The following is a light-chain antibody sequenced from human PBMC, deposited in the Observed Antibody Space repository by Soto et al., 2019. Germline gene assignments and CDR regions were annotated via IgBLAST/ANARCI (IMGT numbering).Light chain of an antibody. J-gene: IGKJ4*01. CDR3: QQYNNWPLT. V-gene: IGKV3-15*01. CDR2: GAS. CDR1: QTFGSN. Sequence: EIVLTQSPATLSLSPGERATLSCRASQTFGSNLAWYQQKPGQAPKLLIYGASTRATGIPARFSGSGSGTDFTLTISSLQSEDFAVYYCQQYNNWPLTFGGGTKVEIK.